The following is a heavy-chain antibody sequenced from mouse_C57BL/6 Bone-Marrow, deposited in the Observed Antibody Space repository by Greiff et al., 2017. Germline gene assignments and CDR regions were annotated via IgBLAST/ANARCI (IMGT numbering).Heavy chain of an antibody. D-gene: IGHD3-1*01. V-gene: IGHV7-3*01. CDR1: GFTFTDYY. J-gene: IGHJ4*01. Sequence: EVQLQQSGGGLVQPGGSLSLSCAASGFTFTDYYMSWVRQPPGKALEWLGFISNKANGYTTEYSVSVKGRFTISRDYSQSILYLQMSALRAEDSATYYSTRPSDYYAMDYWGQGTSVTVSS. CDR3: TRPSDYYAMDY. CDR2: ISNKANGYTT.